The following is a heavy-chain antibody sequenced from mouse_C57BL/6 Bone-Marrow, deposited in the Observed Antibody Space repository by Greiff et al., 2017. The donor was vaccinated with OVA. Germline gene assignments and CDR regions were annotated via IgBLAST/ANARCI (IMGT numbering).Heavy chain of an antibody. J-gene: IGHJ4*01. D-gene: IGHD1-1*01. CDR1: GFSLTSYG. CDR2: IWSGGST. Sequence: VQLQQSGPGLVQPSQSLSITCTVSGFSLTSYGVHWVRQSPGKGLEWLGVIWSGGSTDYNAAFISRLSISKDNSKSQVFFKMNSLQADDIAIYYCARSSPYYYGSSYLYWAMDYWGQGTSVTVSS. CDR3: ARSSPYYYGSSYLYWAMDY. V-gene: IGHV2-2*01.